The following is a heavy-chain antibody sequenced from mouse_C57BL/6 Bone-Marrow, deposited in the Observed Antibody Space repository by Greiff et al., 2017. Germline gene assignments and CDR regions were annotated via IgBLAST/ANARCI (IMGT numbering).Heavy chain of an antibody. CDR2: IDPSASYT. J-gene: IGHJ2*01. CDR3: ASRGDCGRRDY. Sequence: QVQLQQPGAELVKPGASVKLSCKASGYTFTSYWMQWVKQRPGQGLECIGLIDPSASYTNYNPKFKDTATLTAATSSSTAYMQLSSLTSEDSAVYYWASRGDCGRRDYWGKGTILTVAA. CDR1: GYTFTSYW. D-gene: IGHD1-1*01. V-gene: IGHV1-50*01.